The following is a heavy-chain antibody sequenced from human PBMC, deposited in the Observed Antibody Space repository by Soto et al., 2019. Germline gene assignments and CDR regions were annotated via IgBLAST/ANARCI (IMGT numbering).Heavy chain of an antibody. CDR3: ARELVVVVAATDYYGMDV. J-gene: IGHJ6*02. D-gene: IGHD2-15*01. CDR2: INHSGST. V-gene: IGHV4-34*01. Sequence: QVQLQQWGAGPLKPSETLSLTCAVYGGSFSGYYWSWIRQPPGKGLEWIGEINHSGSTNYNPSLKSRVTISVDTSKNQFSLKLSSVTAADTAVYYCARELVVVVAATDYYGMDVWGQGTTVTVSS. CDR1: GGSFSGYY.